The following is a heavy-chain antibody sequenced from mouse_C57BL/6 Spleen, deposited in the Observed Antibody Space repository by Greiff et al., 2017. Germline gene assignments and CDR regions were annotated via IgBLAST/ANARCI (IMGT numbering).Heavy chain of an antibody. Sequence: QVQLQQPGAELVKPGASVKLSCKASGYTFTSYWMQWVKQRPGQGLEWIGEIDPSDSYTNYNQKFKGKSTLTVDKSSSTAYMQLSSLTSEDSAVYYCAKGYYGSSYDYFDYWGQGTTLTVSS. CDR3: AKGYYGSSYDYFDY. CDR2: IDPSDSYT. CDR1: GYTFTSYW. D-gene: IGHD1-1*01. V-gene: IGHV1-50*01. J-gene: IGHJ2*01.